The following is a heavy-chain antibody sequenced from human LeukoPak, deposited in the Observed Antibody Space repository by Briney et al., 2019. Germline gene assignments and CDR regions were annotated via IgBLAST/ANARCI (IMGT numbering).Heavy chain of an antibody. CDR2: IYSGGST. J-gene: IGHJ4*02. V-gene: IGHV3-53*01. CDR3: ASYPSSSNY. Sequence: GGSLRLSCAVSGFTVSNNFMSWVRQAPGRGLGYVSIIYSGGSTYYADSVKGRFTISRDNSKNTLYLQMNSLRAEDTAVYYCASYPSSSNYWGQGTLVTVSS. CDR1: GFTVSNNF.